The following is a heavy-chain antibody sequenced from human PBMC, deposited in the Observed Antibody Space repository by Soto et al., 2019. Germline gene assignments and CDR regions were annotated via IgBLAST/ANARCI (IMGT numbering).Heavy chain of an antibody. V-gene: IGHV3-30*18. CDR1: GFTFSSYG. D-gene: IGHD5-18*01. CDR3: AKDPYSWGRHYYYYGVDV. J-gene: IGHJ6*02. Sequence: PGGSLRLSCAASGFTFSSYGMHWVRQAPGKGLEWVAVISYDGSNKYYTDSVKGRFTISRDNSKNTLYLQMNSLRAEDTAVYYRAKDPYSWGRHYYYYGVDVWGQGTTVTVSS. CDR2: ISYDGSNK.